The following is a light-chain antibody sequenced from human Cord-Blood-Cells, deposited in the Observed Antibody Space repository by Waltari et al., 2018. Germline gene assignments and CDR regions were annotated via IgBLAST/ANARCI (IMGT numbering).Light chain of an antibody. CDR2: GAS. J-gene: IGKJ3*01. CDR1: QSVSSSY. V-gene: IGKV3-20*01. Sequence: EIVLTQSPGTLSLSPGERATLSCRASQSVSSSYLACYQQKPGQAPGPLVYGASSRSTGIPYRFSDRGSGTDFTLTISRLEPEDFAVYYCQQYGSSFTFGPGTKLDIK. CDR3: QQYGSSFT.